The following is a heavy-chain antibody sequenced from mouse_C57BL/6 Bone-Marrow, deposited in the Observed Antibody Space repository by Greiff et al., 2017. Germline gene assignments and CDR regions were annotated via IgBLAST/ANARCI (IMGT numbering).Heavy chain of an antibody. CDR3: TAGSSYDYFDY. CDR1: GFTFSNYW. Sequence: EVMLVESGGGLVQPGGSMKLSCVASGFTFSNYWMNWVRQSPEKGLEWVAQIRLKSDNYATHYAESVKGRFTISRDDSKSSVYLQMNNLRAEDTGIYYCTAGSSYDYFDYWGQGTTLTVSS. D-gene: IGHD1-1*01. V-gene: IGHV6-3*01. CDR2: IRLKSDNYAT. J-gene: IGHJ2*01.